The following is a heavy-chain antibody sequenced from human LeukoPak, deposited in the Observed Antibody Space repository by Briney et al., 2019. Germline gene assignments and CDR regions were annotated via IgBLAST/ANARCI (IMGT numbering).Heavy chain of an antibody. D-gene: IGHD1-26*01. CDR3: ARGRNSGSYPTWGYYFDY. V-gene: IGHV4-34*01. J-gene: IGHJ4*02. CDR2: INHSGST. Sequence: PSETLSLTCTVSGGSISGYYWSWIRQPPGKGLEWIGEINHSGSTNYNPSLKSRVTISVDTSKNQFSLKLSSVTAADTAVYYCARGRNSGSYPTWGYYFDYWGQGTLVTVSS. CDR1: GGSISGYY.